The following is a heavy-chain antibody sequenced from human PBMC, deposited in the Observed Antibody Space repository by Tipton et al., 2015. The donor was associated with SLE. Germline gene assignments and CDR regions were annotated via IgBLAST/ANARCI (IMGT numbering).Heavy chain of an antibody. CDR3: ARVIGLGTPQYYYYMDV. V-gene: IGHV3-53*01. CDR2: IYGDGTT. J-gene: IGHJ6*03. D-gene: IGHD4-23*01. CDR1: GFVVTTSY. Sequence: SLRLSCAASGFVVTTSYVSWVRQAPGKGLEWVSVIYGDGTTYYADSVKGRFTISRDNSKDTLYLQMNSLGAEDTALYYCARVIGLGTPQYYYYMDVWGKGTTVTVSS.